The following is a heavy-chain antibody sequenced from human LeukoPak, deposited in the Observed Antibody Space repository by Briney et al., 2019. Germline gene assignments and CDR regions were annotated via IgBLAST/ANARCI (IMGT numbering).Heavy chain of an antibody. CDR3: AKAVAGTKPQPYYFDY. V-gene: IGHV3-23*01. D-gene: IGHD6-19*01. CDR1: GYTLTELS. CDR2: ISGSGGST. J-gene: IGHJ4*02. Sequence: GASVKVSCKVSGYTLTELSMHWVRQAPGKGLEWVSAISGSGGSTYYADSVKGRFTISRDNSKNTLYLQMNSLRAEDTAVYYCAKAVAGTKPQPYYFDYWGQGTLVTVSS.